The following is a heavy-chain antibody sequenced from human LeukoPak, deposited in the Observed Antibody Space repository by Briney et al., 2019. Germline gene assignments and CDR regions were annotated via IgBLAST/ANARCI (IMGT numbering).Heavy chain of an antibody. CDR1: GGSISSYY. CDR2: IYYSGNT. J-gene: IGHJ3*02. D-gene: IGHD3-3*01. CDR3: ARLYYDFWGGFPNGAFDI. Sequence: SETQSLTCTVSGGSISSYYWSWIRQPPGKGLEWIGYIYYSGNTNYNPSLKSRVTISVDTSKNQFSLKLSSVTAADTAVYYCARLYYDFWGGFPNGAFDIWGQGTMVTVSS. V-gene: IGHV4-59*01.